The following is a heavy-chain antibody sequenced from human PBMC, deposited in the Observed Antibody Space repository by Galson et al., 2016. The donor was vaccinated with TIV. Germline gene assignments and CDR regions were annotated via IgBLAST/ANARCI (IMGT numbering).Heavy chain of an antibody. Sequence: SETLSLTCTVSGASVSSDPYYWSWIRQAPGKGLEWIGYIYYSGSTNYNTSLKSRVSTSIDTSKNMFTLKLSSVTAADTAVYFCARERAIYGDYFYYYYMDVWGKGTTVTVSS. CDR1: GASVSSDPYY. CDR3: ARERAIYGDYFYYYYMDV. CDR2: IYYSGST. J-gene: IGHJ6*03. V-gene: IGHV4-61*01. D-gene: IGHD4-17*01.